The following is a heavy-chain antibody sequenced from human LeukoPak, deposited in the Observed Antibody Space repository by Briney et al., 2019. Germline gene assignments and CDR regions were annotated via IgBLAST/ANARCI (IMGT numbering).Heavy chain of an antibody. V-gene: IGHV1-2*02. D-gene: IGHD5-12*01. Sequence: ASVKVSCKASGYTFTGYYMHWVRQAPGQGLEWMGWINPNSGGTNYAQKFQGRVTMARDTSISTAYMELSRLRSDDTAVYYCASGYSGYDTGSDYWGQGTLVTVSS. CDR1: GYTFTGYY. J-gene: IGHJ4*02. CDR2: INPNSGGT. CDR3: ASGYSGYDTGSDY.